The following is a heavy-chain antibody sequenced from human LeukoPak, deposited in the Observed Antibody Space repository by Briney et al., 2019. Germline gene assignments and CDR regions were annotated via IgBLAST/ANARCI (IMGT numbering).Heavy chain of an antibody. CDR3: ARLGSYHDF. D-gene: IGHD1-26*01. CDR2: IHSSGGS. V-gene: IGHV4-4*09. J-gene: IGHJ4*02. Sequence: SETLSLTCTVSGASISIYYWSWIRQTPEKGLGWMGHIHSSGGSSYYPSLKSRLTLSIDTSRNQPSLKLPSVTAADTAVYFCARLGSYHDFWGQGALVTVSS. CDR1: GASISIYY.